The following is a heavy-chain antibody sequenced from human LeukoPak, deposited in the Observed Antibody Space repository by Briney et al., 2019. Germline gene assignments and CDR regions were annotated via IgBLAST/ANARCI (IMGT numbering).Heavy chain of an antibody. CDR1: GFTFSDYY. CDR3: ARNRRSYSRSAFDI. J-gene: IGHJ3*02. CDR2: ISSSGSTI. Sequence: GGSLRLSCAASGFTFSDYYMSWIRQAPGKGLEWVSYISSSGSTIYYADSVKGRFTISRDNAKNSLYLQMNSLRAEDTAVYYCARNRRSYSRSAFDIWGQGTMVTVSS. D-gene: IGHD1-26*01. V-gene: IGHV3-11*04.